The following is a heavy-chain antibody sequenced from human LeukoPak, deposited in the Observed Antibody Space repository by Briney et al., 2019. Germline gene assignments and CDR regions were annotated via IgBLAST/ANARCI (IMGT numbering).Heavy chain of an antibody. D-gene: IGHD6-19*01. CDR3: ARGSSGWQRHYDY. CDR1: GGSFSGYY. Sequence: SETLSLTCAVYGGSFSGYYWSWIRQPPGKGLEWIGYIYYSGSTNYNPSLKSRVTISLDTSRNQFSLRLSSVTAADTAVYYCARGSSGWQRHYDYWGQGTLVTVSS. CDR2: IYYSGST. V-gene: IGHV4-59*01. J-gene: IGHJ4*02.